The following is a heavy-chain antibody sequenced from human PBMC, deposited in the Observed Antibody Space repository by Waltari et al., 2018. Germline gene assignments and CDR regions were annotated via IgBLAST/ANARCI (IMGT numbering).Heavy chain of an antibody. CDR2: VSSSCTTI. D-gene: IGHD3-22*01. Sequence: EVQLVESGGGLVQPGGSLRLSCAASGFTFSSYELNWVRRAPGKGLELVSYVSSSCTTIHYAASVRGRFTISIDNAKNSLYLQMNSLRAEDTSVYYCARPKGGYDSSGYYPTPFDYWGQGTLVTVSS. J-gene: IGHJ4*02. V-gene: IGHV3-48*03. CDR3: ARPKGGYDSSGYYPTPFDY. CDR1: GFTFSSYE.